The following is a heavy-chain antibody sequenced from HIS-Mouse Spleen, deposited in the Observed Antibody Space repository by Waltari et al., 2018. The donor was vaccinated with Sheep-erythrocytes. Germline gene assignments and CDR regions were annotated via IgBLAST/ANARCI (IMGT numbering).Heavy chain of an antibody. J-gene: IGHJ3*02. CDR2: IYSGGST. Sequence: EVQLVESGGGLIQPGGSLRLSCAASGFTVSSNYMSWVRQAPGKGLEWVSVIYSGGSTYYAESVKGRFTISRDNSKNTLYLQMNSLRAEDTAVYYCARGHPDYGDYDAFDIWGQGTMVTVSS. V-gene: IGHV3-53*01. D-gene: IGHD4-17*01. CDR3: ARGHPDYGDYDAFDI. CDR1: GFTVSSNY.